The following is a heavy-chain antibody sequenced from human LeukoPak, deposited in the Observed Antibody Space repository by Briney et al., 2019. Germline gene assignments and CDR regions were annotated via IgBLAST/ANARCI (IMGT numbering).Heavy chain of an antibody. CDR3: ADVPRSAVSY. CDR1: GFTFSSYA. Sequence: GGSLRLSCAASGFTFSSYAMSWFRQTPGKGVEWVAELNEDGSVKYYVDSVKGRFTISRDNANSLLFLQMYTLRTEDTGVYFCADVPRSAVSYWGRGTLVTVSS. V-gene: IGHV3-7*01. J-gene: IGHJ4*02. D-gene: IGHD2-15*01. CDR2: LNEDGSVK.